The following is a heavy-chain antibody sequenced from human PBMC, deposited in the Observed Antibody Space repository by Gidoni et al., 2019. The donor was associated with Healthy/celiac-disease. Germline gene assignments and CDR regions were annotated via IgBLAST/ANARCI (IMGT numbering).Heavy chain of an antibody. D-gene: IGHD3-16*02. V-gene: IGHV4-31*03. CDR1: GGSITSGVYY. Sequence: QVQLQESGPGLVKPSQTLSLPCTVPGGSITSGVYYWSWIRQHPGKGLEWIGYTYTRGRTYYHHSLKSRVTIELDTSKNQFSLKLSSVTAADRAVYYCARGRGGWGELSFSDWGQGTLVTVSS. CDR3: ARGRGGWGELSFSD. CDR2: TYTRGRT. J-gene: IGHJ4*02.